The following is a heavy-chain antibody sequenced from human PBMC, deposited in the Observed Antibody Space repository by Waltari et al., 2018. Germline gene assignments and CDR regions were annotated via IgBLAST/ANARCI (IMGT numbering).Heavy chain of an antibody. J-gene: IGHJ4*02. V-gene: IGHV4-39*01. Sequence: QLQLQESGPGLVKPSETLSLTCFVSGDSMNSRSYSWGWIRQSPGRGLDWVGQMYITGLSEYNPSLRSRVSISIDRSKSQFSLTLTSLTAADTAVYHCARLDPNGFDDSWGQGTLVTVST. CDR1: GDSMNSRSYS. CDR2: MYITGLS. CDR3: ARLDPNGFDDS. D-gene: IGHD2-8*01.